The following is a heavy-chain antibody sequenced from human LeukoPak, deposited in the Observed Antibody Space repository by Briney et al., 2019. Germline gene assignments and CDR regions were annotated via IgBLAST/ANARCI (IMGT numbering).Heavy chain of an antibody. D-gene: IGHD5-18*01. CDR2: VSGDGGIT. Sequence: GGSLRLSCAASGFTFDDYAMQWVRQGPGKGLEWVSLVSGDGGITYYADSVKGRFTIYRDNSKNSLYLQMNSLRTEYTALYYCAKDIGGYSFAADYWGQGTLVTVSS. CDR1: GFTFDDYA. J-gene: IGHJ4*02. V-gene: IGHV3-43*02. CDR3: AKDIGGYSFAADY.